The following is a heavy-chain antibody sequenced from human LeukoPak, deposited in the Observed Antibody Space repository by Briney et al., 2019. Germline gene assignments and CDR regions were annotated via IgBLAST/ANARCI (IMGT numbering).Heavy chain of an antibody. V-gene: IGHV3-23*01. D-gene: IGHD3-22*01. Sequence: GGSLRLSCAASGFTFNSYAMTWVRQAPGKGLEWVSLISDSGGRIYYADSVKGRFTISRDNSKNTLYLQMNSLRAEDTAVYYCAKAIHYYDSSGLRYYFDYWGQGTLVTVSS. CDR1: GFTFNSYA. CDR3: AKAIHYYDSSGLRYYFDY. J-gene: IGHJ4*02. CDR2: ISDSGGRI.